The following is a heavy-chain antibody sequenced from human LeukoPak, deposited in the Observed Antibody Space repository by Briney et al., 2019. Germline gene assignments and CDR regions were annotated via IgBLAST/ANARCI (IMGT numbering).Heavy chain of an antibody. CDR2: IYYSGST. CDR1: GGSISSYY. V-gene: IGHV4-59*01. J-gene: IGHJ4*02. Sequence: SETLSLTCTVSGGSISSYYWSWIRQPPGKGLEWIGYIYYSGSTNYNPSLKSRVTISVDTSKNQFSLKLSSVTAADTAVYYCAKGLGGYSSGWYLIDYWGQGTLVTVSS. CDR3: AKGLGGYSSGWYLIDY. D-gene: IGHD6-19*01.